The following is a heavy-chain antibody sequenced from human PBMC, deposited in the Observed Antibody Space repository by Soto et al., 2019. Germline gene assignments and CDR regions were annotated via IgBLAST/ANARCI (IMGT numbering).Heavy chain of an antibody. CDR3: AKQISPYCSRVTCYDLYFYYAMDV. CDR2: ISSDGSNE. J-gene: IGHJ6*02. CDR1: GFPFSDYG. Sequence: QVQLVESGGGVVQPGRSLRLSCAASGFPFSDYGIHWVRQAPGKGLEWVAVISSDGSNEYYADSVKGRFTISRDNSKNTVSLQMNSLTTEDSASYYCAKQISPYCSRVTCYDLYFYYAMDVWGQGTTVTVPS. D-gene: IGHD2-2*01. V-gene: IGHV3-30*18.